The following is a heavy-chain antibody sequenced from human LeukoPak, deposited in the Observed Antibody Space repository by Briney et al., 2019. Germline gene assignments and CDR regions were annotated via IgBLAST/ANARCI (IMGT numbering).Heavy chain of an antibody. Sequence: GGSLRLSCAASGFTFSNSDMSWVRQAPGKGLEWVSRVSGSGSRTLYADSVKGRFTISRDNSKNTLYLQMNSLRAEDTAVYYCAKVALSYYYDSSGYPPVYFDYWGQGTLVTVSS. J-gene: IGHJ4*02. V-gene: IGHV3-23*01. CDR3: AKVALSYYYDSSGYPPVYFDY. CDR2: VSGSGSRT. CDR1: GFTFSNSD. D-gene: IGHD3-22*01.